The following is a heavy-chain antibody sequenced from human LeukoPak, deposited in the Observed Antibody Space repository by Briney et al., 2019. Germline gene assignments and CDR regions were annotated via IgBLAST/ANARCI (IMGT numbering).Heavy chain of an antibody. CDR1: GGSFSGYY. Sequence: SETLSLTCAVYGGSFSGYYWSWIRQPPGKGLEWIGEINHSGSTNYNPSLKSRVTISVDTSKNLFSLKLSSVTAADTAVYHCARRVTDTYYYYYYIVVWGKGTTVTVSS. D-gene: IGHD2-21*02. CDR3: ARRVTDTYYYYYYIVV. J-gene: IGHJ6*03. CDR2: INHSGST. V-gene: IGHV4-34*01.